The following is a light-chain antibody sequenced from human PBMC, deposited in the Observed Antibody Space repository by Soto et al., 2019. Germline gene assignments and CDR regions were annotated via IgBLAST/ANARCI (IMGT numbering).Light chain of an antibody. CDR3: QQYKDWPPLT. Sequence: EIVMTQSPVTLSVSPGERVTLSCRASQNVNINLAWYQQRPGQAPRVLIYGASNRASGIPDTFSVSGSGTDFTLTISSLEPDDFALYYCQQYKDWPPLTFGGGTRVEIK. CDR1: QNVNIN. CDR2: GAS. J-gene: IGKJ4*01. V-gene: IGKV3D-15*01.